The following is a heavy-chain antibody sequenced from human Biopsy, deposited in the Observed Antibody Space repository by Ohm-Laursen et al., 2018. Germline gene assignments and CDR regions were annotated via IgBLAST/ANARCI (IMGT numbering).Heavy chain of an antibody. CDR1: GGSFTGHY. V-gene: IGHV4-59*11. J-gene: IGHJ1*01. CDR2: ISHTGYT. CDR3: ARGSNEYGGLYFPH. D-gene: IGHD4-23*01. Sequence: GTLSLTWPVSGGSFTGHYWTWIRQPPGKGLEWIGHISHTGYTSYKSSLKSRVTISLDTSRKHFSLRLTSLAAADTAVYYCARGSNEYGGLYFPHWRQGTLLTVSS.